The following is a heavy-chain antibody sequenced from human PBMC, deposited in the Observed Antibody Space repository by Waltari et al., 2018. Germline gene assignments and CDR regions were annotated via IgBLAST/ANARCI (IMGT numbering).Heavy chain of an antibody. V-gene: IGHV3-23*04. D-gene: IGHD3-22*01. J-gene: IGHJ4*02. CDR1: GFTFSSYA. CDR2: ISGSGGST. Sequence: EVQLVESGGGLVQPGGSLRLSCAASGFTFSSYAMSWVRQAPGKGLEWVSAISGSGGSTYYADSVKGRFTISRDNSKNTLYLQMNSLRADDTAVYYCARVNSSGPVANIDYWGQGTLVTVSS. CDR3: ARVNSSGPVANIDY.